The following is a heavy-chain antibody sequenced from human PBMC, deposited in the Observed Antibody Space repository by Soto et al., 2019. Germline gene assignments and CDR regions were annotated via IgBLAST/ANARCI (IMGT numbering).Heavy chain of an antibody. CDR1: GASISSYF. V-gene: IGHV4-59*01. D-gene: IGHD6-13*01. Sequence: QVQLQESGPGLVKPSATLSLTCTVSGASISSYFWNWIRQPPGKGLEWIGNMHYSGTTNYNPSLTSRITISVDTSKNHFSLKLSYVTAADTAIYYCAAGNDYWGQGTLVTVSS. J-gene: IGHJ4*02. CDR2: MHYSGTT. CDR3: AAGNDY.